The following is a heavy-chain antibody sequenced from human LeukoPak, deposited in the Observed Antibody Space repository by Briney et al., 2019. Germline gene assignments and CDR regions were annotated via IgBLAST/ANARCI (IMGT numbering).Heavy chain of an antibody. J-gene: IGHJ4*02. Sequence: AGGSLRLSCAASGFTFSSYAMSWVRQGPGKGLEWVSAISGSGRSTYYADSVKGRFTFSRDNSKNTLYLQMNSLRAEDTAVYYCTKGRLVVTALDYWGQGTLVTVSS. V-gene: IGHV3-23*01. D-gene: IGHD2-21*02. CDR3: TKGRLVVTALDY. CDR1: GFTFSSYA. CDR2: ISGSGRST.